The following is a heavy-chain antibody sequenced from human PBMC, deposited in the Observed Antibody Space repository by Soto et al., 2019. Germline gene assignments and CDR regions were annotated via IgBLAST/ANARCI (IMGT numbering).Heavy chain of an antibody. V-gene: IGHV4-39*01. D-gene: IGHD1-1*01. CDR3: VRRHGLDIDAYY. CDR2: FFYNGNT. J-gene: IGHJ4*02. Sequence: SETLSLTCSVSGDSISSSTYYWGWMRQPPGKGLEWIASFFYNGNTYYNPSLKSRVTIFVDTSKNQFSLKLTSVTAADTAVYYCVRRHGLDIDAYYWGPGTQVTVSS. CDR1: GDSISSSTYY.